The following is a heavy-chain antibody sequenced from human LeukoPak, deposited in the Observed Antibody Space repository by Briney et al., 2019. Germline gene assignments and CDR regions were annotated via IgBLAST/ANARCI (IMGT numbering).Heavy chain of an antibody. V-gene: IGHV4-59*12. Sequence: PSETLSLTCTVSDDSITMYYWTWIRQPPGKGLEWIGYLYYTGITNYTPSPRRRVTISLDRSKNQFYLNLKSVTVADSAVYYCARERSSYGAFEIWGQGTMVTVSA. CDR1: DDSITMYY. D-gene: IGHD5-18*01. CDR3: ARERSSYGAFEI. CDR2: LYYTGIT. J-gene: IGHJ3*02.